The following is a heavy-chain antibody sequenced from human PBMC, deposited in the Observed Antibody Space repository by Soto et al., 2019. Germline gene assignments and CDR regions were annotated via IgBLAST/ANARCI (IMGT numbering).Heavy chain of an antibody. J-gene: IGHJ6*02. V-gene: IGHV3-11*05. CDR2: ISSSSSYT. CDR1: GFTFSDYY. CDR3: ARDLSSSWFYYGMDV. Sequence: QVQVVESGGGLVKPGGSLRLSCAASGFTFSDYYMSWIRQAPGKGLEWVSYISSSSSYTNYADSVKGRFTISRDNAKNSLYLQMHSLRAEDTAVYYCARDLSSSWFYYGMDVWGQGTTVTVSS. D-gene: IGHD6-13*01.